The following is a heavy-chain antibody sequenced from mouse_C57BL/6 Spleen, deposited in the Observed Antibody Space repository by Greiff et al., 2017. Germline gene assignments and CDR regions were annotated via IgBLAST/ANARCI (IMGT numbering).Heavy chain of an antibody. D-gene: IGHD2-1*01. J-gene: IGHJ4*01. CDR3: ARGDGNNVESYAMDY. CDR2: IDPANGNT. CDR1: GFNIKNSY. V-gene: IGHV14-3*01. Sequence: VQLKESVAELVRPGASVKLSCTASGFNIKNSYMHWVKQRPEQGLEWIGRIDPANGNTKYDPKFQGKATITADTSSNTAYLQLSSLTSEDTAIYYCARGDGNNVESYAMDYWGQGTSVTVSS.